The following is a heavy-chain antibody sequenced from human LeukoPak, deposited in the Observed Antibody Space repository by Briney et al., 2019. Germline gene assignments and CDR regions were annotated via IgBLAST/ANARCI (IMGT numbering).Heavy chain of an antibody. CDR3: ARFGVNYYYYGMDV. D-gene: IGHD3-3*01. Sequence: GGSLRLSCAASGFTFSSYSMNWVRQAPGKGLEWVSFISSSSSYIYYADSVKGRFTISRDNAKNSLYLQMNSLRAEDTAVYYCARFGVNYYYYGMDVWGQGTTVTVSS. CDR1: GFTFSSYS. CDR2: ISSSSSYI. V-gene: IGHV3-21*01. J-gene: IGHJ6*02.